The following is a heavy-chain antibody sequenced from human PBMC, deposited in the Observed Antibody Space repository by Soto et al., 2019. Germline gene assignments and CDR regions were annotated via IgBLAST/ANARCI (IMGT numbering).Heavy chain of an antibody. V-gene: IGHV1-46*03. CDR3: TREGTGATKGGLDY. Sequence: QVQLVQSGAEVKKPGASVKVSCKASGYTFTNYYIHWVRQAPGRGLEWMGQRFQGRLTMTRDTSTSTVYMELSSLTSEDTAVYFCTREGTGATKGGLDYWGQGTLVTVSS. J-gene: IGHJ4*02. CDR1: GYTFTNYY. D-gene: IGHD1-26*01.